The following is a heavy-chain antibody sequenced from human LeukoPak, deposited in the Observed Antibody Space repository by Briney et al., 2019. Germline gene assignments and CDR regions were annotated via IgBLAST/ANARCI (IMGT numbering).Heavy chain of an antibody. J-gene: IGHJ5*02. Sequence: GGSLRLSCAASGFDLTTYAMTWVRQAPAKGLEWVSRIIIGGGGTYYADSVKGRFTISRDNSENTLHLQMNNLRVEDTARYFCARCMVLSQGWCNWFDPWGQGTLVTVSS. D-gene: IGHD6-13*01. CDR2: IIIGGGGT. V-gene: IGHV3-23*01. CDR1: GFDLTTYA. CDR3: ARCMVLSQGWCNWFDP.